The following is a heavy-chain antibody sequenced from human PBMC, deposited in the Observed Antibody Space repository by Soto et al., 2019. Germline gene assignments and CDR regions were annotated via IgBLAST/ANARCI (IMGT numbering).Heavy chain of an antibody. CDR2: IYWDDDK. CDR3: VYRLGGGKLPPKFAL. J-gene: IGHJ4*02. CDR1: GFSLSTSEVA. Sequence: QITLKESGPTLVRPTQTLTLTCTFSGFSLSTSEVAVGWIRQPPGKALEWLALIYWDDDKRYSPSLKSRLTNMKDISKKQVVLKMNNPDPVDTATYYCVYRLGGGKLPPKFALWGQGSLVTVSS. V-gene: IGHV2-5*02. D-gene: IGHD3-16*01.